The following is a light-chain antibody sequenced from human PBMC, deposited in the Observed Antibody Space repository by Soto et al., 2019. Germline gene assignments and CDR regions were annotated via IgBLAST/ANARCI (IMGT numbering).Light chain of an antibody. CDR3: QQLNSYPIT. J-gene: IGKJ5*01. V-gene: IGKV1-9*01. Sequence: DIQFTQSPSFLSASVGDRVTITCRASQGISSYLAWYQRKPGKAPKLLIYAASTLQSGVPSRFSGSGSGTEFTLTISSLQPEDFATYYCQQLNSYPITFGQGTRLEIK. CDR2: AAS. CDR1: QGISSY.